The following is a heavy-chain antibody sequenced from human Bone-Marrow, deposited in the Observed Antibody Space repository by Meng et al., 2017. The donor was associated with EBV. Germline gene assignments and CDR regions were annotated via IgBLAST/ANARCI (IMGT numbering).Heavy chain of an antibody. CDR3: ARADDGDYYFDY. CDR2: IYYSGST. CDR1: GGSLSSGGYY. D-gene: IGHD4-17*01. J-gene: IGHJ4*02. Sequence: QGQLHESGPGLVKPSQTLSLTCAVSGGSLSSGGYYWSWIRQPPGKGLEWIGYIYYSGSTYYNPSLKSRVTISVDTSKNQFSLKLSSVTAADTAVYYCARADDGDYYFDYWGQGTLVTVSS. V-gene: IGHV4-30-4*01.